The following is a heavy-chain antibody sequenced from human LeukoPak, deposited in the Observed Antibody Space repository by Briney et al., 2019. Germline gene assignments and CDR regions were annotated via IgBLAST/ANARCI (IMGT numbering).Heavy chain of an antibody. J-gene: IGHJ4*02. D-gene: IGHD3-9*01. CDR2: ISGRRI. V-gene: IGHV3-48*02. Sequence: GSLRLSCAASGFTFSDYSMNWVRHAPGKGLEWISYISGRRILYADSVKGRSTVSRDIAKNSLFLQMNSLRDEDTAVYFCARDKDWAFDYWGQGSLVTVSS. CDR3: ARDKDWAFDY. CDR1: GFTFSDYS.